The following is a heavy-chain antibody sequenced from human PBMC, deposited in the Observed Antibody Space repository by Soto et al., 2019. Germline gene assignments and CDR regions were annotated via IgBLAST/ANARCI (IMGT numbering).Heavy chain of an antibody. V-gene: IGHV4-30-4*01. CDR2: IYYSGST. CDR1: GGSIISGDYY. CDR3: ARGLGVSYDFWSGYHPVDY. Sequence: PSETLSLTCTVSGGSIISGDYYCSCIRQPPGKGLEWIGYIYYSGSTYYNPSLKSRVTISVDTSKNQFSLKLSSVTAADTAVYYCARGLGVSYDFWSGYHPVDYWGQGTLVTVSS. J-gene: IGHJ4*02. D-gene: IGHD3-3*01.